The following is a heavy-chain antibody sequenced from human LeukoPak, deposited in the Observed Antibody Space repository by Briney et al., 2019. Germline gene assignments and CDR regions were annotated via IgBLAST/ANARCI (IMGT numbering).Heavy chain of an antibody. CDR3: AREGLWVGLDSGKTRQAYWES. J-gene: IGHJ3*01. CDR2: IKEDGSEK. Sequence: GGSLRLTCAASGFTFSNYWMSWVRQAPGKGLKWVANIKEDGSEKYYADSVRGRFTISRDNAKNSLNLQMNSLRAEDTAVYYCAREGLWVGLDSGKTRQAYWESWGQGTMVTVSS. V-gene: IGHV3-7*04. D-gene: IGHD2-21*01. CDR1: GFTFSNYW.